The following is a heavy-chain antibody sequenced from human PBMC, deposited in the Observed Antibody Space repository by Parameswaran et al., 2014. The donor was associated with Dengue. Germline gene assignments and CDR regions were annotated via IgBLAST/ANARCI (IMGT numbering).Heavy chain of an antibody. V-gene: IGHV4-39*01. D-gene: IGHD4-17*01. Sequence: ASETLSLTCTVSGGSVSNSNYYWGWIRQTPGKGLEWIGSVNYSGKTSYNPSLKSRATVSIDTSKNQFSLKVDSVTAADTALYYCARQVYGYGEPKPRSDYWGLGILVTVSS. CDR3: ARQVYGYGEPKPRSDY. J-gene: IGHJ4*02. CDR1: GGSVSNSNYY. CDR2: VNYSGKT.